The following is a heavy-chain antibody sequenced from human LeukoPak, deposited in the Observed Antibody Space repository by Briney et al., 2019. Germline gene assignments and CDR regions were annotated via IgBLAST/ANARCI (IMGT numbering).Heavy chain of an antibody. J-gene: IGHJ6*02. CDR3: ARVGTAYYDYGMDV. V-gene: IGHV3-53*01. CDR2: IYSGGTA. D-gene: IGHD5-18*01. Sequence: GGSLRLSCAVSDFTVSSNYMSWVRQAPGKGLEWVSVIYSGGTAYHADSVKGRFTVYRDNSKNTVYLQMNSLRVEDTAVYYCARVGTAYYDYGMDVWGQGTTVIVSS. CDR1: DFTVSSNY.